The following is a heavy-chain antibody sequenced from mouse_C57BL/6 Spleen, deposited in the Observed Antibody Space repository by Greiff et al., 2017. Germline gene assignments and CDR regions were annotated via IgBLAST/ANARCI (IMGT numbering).Heavy chain of an antibody. CDR1: GFNIKDYY. J-gene: IGHJ4*01. D-gene: IGHD2-5*01. CDR2: IDPEDGET. V-gene: IGHV14-2*01. CDR3: ASYYSKDYYAMDY. Sequence: VQLKQSGAELVKPGASVKLSCTASGFNIKDYYMHWVKQRTEQGLEWIGRIDPEDGETKYAPKFQGKATITADTSSNTAYLQLSSLTSEDTAVYYCASYYSKDYYAMDYWGQGTSVTVSS.